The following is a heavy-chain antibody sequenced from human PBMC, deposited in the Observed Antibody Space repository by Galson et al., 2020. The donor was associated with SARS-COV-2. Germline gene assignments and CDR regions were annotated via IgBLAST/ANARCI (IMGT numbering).Heavy chain of an antibody. CDR1: GGSFSGYY. D-gene: IGHD1-20*01. CDR2: IYYSGST. J-gene: IGHJ6*03. Sequence: SETLSLTCAVYGGSFSGYYWSWIRQPPGKGLEWIGYIYYSGSTNYNPSLKSRVTISVDTSKNQFSLKLSSVTAADTAVYYCARVNNWNPIGYHYIMDLWGKGTPVPVTS. CDR3: ARVNNWNPIGYHYIMDL. V-gene: IGHV4-59*01.